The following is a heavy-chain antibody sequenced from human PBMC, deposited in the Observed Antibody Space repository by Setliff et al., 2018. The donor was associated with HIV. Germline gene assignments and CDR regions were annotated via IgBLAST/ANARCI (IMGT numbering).Heavy chain of an antibody. CDR3: ARLGDNSDWRSNYFFYYMDV. Sequence: SETLSLTCTVSGDSLAGSHYSWGWVRQPPGQGLEWLGNLFHTGSSYFNPSLKSRLTMSIDTSKNQFSLSLISMTAADSAVYYCARLGDNSDWRSNYFFYYMDVWGKGTTVTVSS. V-gene: IGHV4-39*01. J-gene: IGHJ6*03. CDR1: GDSLAGSHYS. D-gene: IGHD3-22*01. CDR2: LFHTGSS.